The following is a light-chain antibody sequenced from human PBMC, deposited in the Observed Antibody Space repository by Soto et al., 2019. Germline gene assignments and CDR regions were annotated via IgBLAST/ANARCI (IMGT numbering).Light chain of an antibody. CDR2: GAS. CDR3: HQYNNWPPLT. J-gene: IGKJ4*01. V-gene: IGKV3-15*01. Sequence: EVVMTQSPATLSVSPGERATLSCRASQSVGSNLAWYQQRPGQAPRLLIYGASTRATNIPPRFSGSGSGTEFTLTISSPQSDDFAVYYCHQYNNWPPLTFGGGTKVEIK. CDR1: QSVGSN.